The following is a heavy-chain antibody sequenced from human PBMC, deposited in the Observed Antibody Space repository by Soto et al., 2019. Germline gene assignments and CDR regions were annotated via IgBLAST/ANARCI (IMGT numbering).Heavy chain of an antibody. D-gene: IGHD6-13*01. Sequence: RQAPGKGLEWMGGFDPEDGETIYAQKFQGRVTMTEDTSTDTAYMELSSLRSEDTAVYYCATFSYRYSSSWPPDYWGQGTLVTVSS. V-gene: IGHV1-24*01. J-gene: IGHJ4*02. CDR3: ATFSYRYSSSWPPDY. CDR2: FDPEDGET.